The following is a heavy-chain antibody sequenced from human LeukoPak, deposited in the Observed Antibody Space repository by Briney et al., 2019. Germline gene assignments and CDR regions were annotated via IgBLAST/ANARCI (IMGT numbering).Heavy chain of an antibody. CDR2: IYYSGST. J-gene: IGHJ6*04. Sequence: SETLSLTCTVSGGSISSYYWSWIRQPPGKGLEWTGYIYYSGSTNYNPSLKSRVTISVDTSKNQFSLKLSSVTAADTAVYYCARLLVLDMDVWGKGTTVTVSS. CDR1: GGSISSYY. D-gene: IGHD2/OR15-2a*01. V-gene: IGHV4-59*01. CDR3: ARLLVLDMDV.